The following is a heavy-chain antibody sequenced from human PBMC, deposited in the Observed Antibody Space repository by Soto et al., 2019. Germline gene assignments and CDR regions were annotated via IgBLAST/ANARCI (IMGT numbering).Heavy chain of an antibody. CDR1: GGTFSSYT. CDR3: ATPNWNDVR. V-gene: IGHV1-69*02. CDR2: IIPILGIA. J-gene: IGHJ4*02. D-gene: IGHD1-1*01. Sequence: QVQLVQSGAEVKKPGSSVKVSCKAAGGTFSSYTISWVRQAPGQGLEWMGRIIPILGIANYAQKFQGRVTITADKSASTASMELSSLRSEDTAVYYCATPNWNDVRWGQGTLVTVSS.